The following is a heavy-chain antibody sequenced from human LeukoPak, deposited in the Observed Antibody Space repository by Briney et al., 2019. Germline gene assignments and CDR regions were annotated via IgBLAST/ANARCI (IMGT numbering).Heavy chain of an antibody. J-gene: IGHJ3*02. D-gene: IGHD3-3*01. Sequence: GGSLRLSCAASGFTFSSYGMSWVRHAPGKGLEWISDISHNGGNTYYADSVKGRFTISRDNSQSTLYLQMNSLRVEDTAAYYCAKLRFLEWLMDAFDTWGQGTMVAVSS. CDR1: GFTFSSYG. CDR3: AKLRFLEWLMDAFDT. CDR2: ISHNGGNT. V-gene: IGHV3-23*01.